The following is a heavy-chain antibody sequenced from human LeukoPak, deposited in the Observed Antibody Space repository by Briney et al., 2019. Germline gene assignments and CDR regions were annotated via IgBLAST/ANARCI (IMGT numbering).Heavy chain of an antibody. CDR3: ARHRTYYYDSRGEGFDP. Sequence: ASVTVSCKASGGTFSSYAISWVRQAPGQGLEWMGRIIPILGIANYAQKFQGRVTITADKSTSTAYMELSSLRSEDTAVYYCARHRTYYYDSRGEGFDPWGQGTLVTVSS. CDR2: IIPILGIA. D-gene: IGHD3-22*01. V-gene: IGHV1-69*04. J-gene: IGHJ5*02. CDR1: GGTFSSYA.